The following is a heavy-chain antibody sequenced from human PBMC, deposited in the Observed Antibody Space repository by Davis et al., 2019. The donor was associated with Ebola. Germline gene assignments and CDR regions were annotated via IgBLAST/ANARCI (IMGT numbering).Heavy chain of an antibody. Sequence: GESLKISSKGSGYSFTSYWIGWVRQPPGQGLEWMGAILPGDSDTRYSPSFQGQVTISADKSITTAYLHWNSLKASDTAMYYCARQGAPYSAPANWGQGTLVTVSS. CDR3: ARQGAPYSAPAN. CDR2: ILPGDSDT. V-gene: IGHV5-51*01. J-gene: IGHJ4*02. CDR1: GYSFTSYW. D-gene: IGHD1-26*01.